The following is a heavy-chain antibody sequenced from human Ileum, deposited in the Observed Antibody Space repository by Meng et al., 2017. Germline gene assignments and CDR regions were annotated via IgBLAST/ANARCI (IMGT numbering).Heavy chain of an antibody. D-gene: IGHD1-1*01. CDR1: GYTFRNYP. CDR2: INAGNGNI. V-gene: IGHV1-3*01. Sequence: QVQLVQSGAEVKKVGASVKVSCTASGYTFRNYPLHWLRQAPGQRPEWMGWINAGNGNIKISQKFQGRITITSDTSATAYMELSSLRSEDTAVYFCARENDNWNYFDYWGQGSLVTVSS. CDR3: ARENDNWNYFDY. J-gene: IGHJ4*02.